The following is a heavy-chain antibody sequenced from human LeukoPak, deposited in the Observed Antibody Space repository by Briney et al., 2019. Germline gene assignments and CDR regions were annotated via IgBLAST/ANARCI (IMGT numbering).Heavy chain of an antibody. D-gene: IGHD3-10*01. CDR3: ARGIGALQYYYGSGSATNWFDP. CDR1: GGSFSGYY. V-gene: IGHV4-34*01. J-gene: IGHJ5*02. CDR2: INHSGST. Sequence: PSETLSLTCAVYGGSFSGYYWSWIRQPPGKGLEWIGEINHSGSTNYNPSLKSRVTISVDTSKNQFSLKLSSVTAADTAVYYCARGIGALQYYYGSGSATNWFDPWGQGTLVTVSS.